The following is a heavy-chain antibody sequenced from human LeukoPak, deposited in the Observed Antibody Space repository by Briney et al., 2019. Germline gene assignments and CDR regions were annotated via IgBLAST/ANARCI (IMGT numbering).Heavy chain of an antibody. Sequence: SETLSLTCTVSGGSISSGSYYWSWIRQPAGKGLEWIGRIYTSGSTNYNPSLKSRVTISVDTSKNQFSLKLSSVTAADTAVYYCARAHGRGDNWFDPWGQGTLVTVSS. V-gene: IGHV4-61*02. CDR3: ARAHGRGDNWFDP. CDR1: GGSISSGSYY. J-gene: IGHJ5*02. CDR2: IYTSGST. D-gene: IGHD3-16*01.